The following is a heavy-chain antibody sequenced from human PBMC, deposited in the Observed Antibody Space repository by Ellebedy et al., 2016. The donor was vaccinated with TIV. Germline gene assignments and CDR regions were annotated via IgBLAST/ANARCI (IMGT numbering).Heavy chain of an antibody. Sequence: SETLSLXCTVSGGSINTNNYNWIRQPPGKGLEWIGYISSSGDTRFNSSLKSRVTLSVDTSKNQVSLRLTSVTAADTAVYYCARERGGDAFDLWGQGTMVVVSS. V-gene: IGHV4-59*12. J-gene: IGHJ3*01. D-gene: IGHD6-25*01. CDR2: ISSSGDT. CDR1: GGSINTNN. CDR3: ARERGGDAFDL.